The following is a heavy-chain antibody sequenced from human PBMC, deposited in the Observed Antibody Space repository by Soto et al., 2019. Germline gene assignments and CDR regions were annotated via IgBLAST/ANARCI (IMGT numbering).Heavy chain of an antibody. D-gene: IGHD2-15*01. Sequence: QVQLVESGGGVVQPGRSLRLSCAASGFTFSSYAMHWVRQAPGKGLEWVAVISYDGSNKYYADSVKGRFTISRDNSKNTLYLHMTSLRAEDTAVYYCARDKGCSGGSCYSGTNWFDPWGQGTLVTVSS. J-gene: IGHJ5*02. CDR1: GFTFSSYA. V-gene: IGHV3-30-3*01. CDR3: ARDKGCSGGSCYSGTNWFDP. CDR2: ISYDGSNK.